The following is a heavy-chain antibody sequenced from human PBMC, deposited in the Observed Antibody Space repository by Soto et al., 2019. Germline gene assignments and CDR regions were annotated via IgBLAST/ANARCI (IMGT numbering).Heavy chain of an antibody. J-gene: IGHJ3*02. CDR1: GFTFSNYS. Sequence: PGGSLRLSCAASGFTFSNYSMNWVRQAPGKGLEWVSYISSSSSTIYYADSVKGRFTISRDNAKNSLYLQMNSLRAEDTAVYYCESQHELGIEVASPWGDAFDILGNGPMVTVSS. V-gene: IGHV3-48*01. CDR3: ESQHELGIEVASPWGDAFDI. CDR2: ISSSSSTI. D-gene: IGHD6-19*01.